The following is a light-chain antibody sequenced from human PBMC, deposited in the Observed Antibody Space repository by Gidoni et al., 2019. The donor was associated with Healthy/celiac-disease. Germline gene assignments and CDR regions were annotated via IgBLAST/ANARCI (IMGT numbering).Light chain of an antibody. Sequence: DIQLTHSPSSLSASVGDRVTITCRASQSISSYLNLYQQKPGKAPKLLIYAASSLQSGVPSRFSGSGSGTDFTLTISSLQPEDFATYYCQQSYSTPLTFGGGTKVEIK. CDR3: QQSYSTPLT. CDR1: QSISSY. CDR2: AAS. V-gene: IGKV1-39*01. J-gene: IGKJ4*01.